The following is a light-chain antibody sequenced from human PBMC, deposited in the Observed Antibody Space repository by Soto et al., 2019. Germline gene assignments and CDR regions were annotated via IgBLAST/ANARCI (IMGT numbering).Light chain of an antibody. Sequence: DIQMTQSPSTLSASVGDRVTITCRASQGISNWLAWYQQKPGKAPKLLIYDASTLESGVPSRFSGSRSGTEFTLTITSLLPDDFATYYCQQFRGTFGQGTKVDIK. CDR3: QQFRGT. CDR2: DAS. CDR1: QGISNW. J-gene: IGKJ1*01. V-gene: IGKV1-5*01.